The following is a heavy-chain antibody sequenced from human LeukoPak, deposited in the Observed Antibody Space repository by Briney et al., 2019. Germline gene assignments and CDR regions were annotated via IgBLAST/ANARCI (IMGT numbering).Heavy chain of an antibody. V-gene: IGHV3-11*04. CDR1: GFTFSDYY. CDR2: IGPTGSDR. CDR3: ATETNGRHYDY. Sequence: GGSLRLSCVASGFTFSDYYMSWIRQAPGKGLEWVASIGPTGSDRYHADSIKGRFTISRDNANNFLYLQMNSLRAEDTAVYYCATETNGRHYDYWGQGTLLTVSS. D-gene: IGHD1-14*01. J-gene: IGHJ4*02.